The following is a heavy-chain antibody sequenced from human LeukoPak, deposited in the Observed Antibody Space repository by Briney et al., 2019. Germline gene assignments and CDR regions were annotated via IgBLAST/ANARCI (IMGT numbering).Heavy chain of an antibody. CDR2: ISYDGSNK. V-gene: IGHV3-30*18. J-gene: IGHJ4*02. D-gene: IGHD6-19*01. CDR3: AKDLARIAVAQIDY. Sequence: GGSLRLSCAASGFTFSSYGMHWVRQAPGKGLEWVAVISYDGSNKYYADSVKGRFTISRDNSKNTLYLQMNSLRAEDTAVYYCAKDLARIAVAQIDYWGQGTLVTVSS. CDR1: GFTFSSYG.